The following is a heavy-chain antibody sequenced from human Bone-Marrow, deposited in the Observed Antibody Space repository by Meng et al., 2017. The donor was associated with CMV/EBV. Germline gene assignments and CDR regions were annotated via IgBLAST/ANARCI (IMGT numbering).Heavy chain of an antibody. CDR2: IIPIFGTA. Sequence: SVKVSCKASGGTFSSYAISWVRQAPGQGLAWMGGIIPIFGTANYAQKFQGRVTITTDESTSTAYMELSRLRSDDTAVYYCAREWVRRRFLEWFKWFDPWGQGTLVTVSS. V-gene: IGHV1-69*05. CDR3: AREWVRRRFLEWFKWFDP. CDR1: GGTFSSYA. D-gene: IGHD3-3*01. J-gene: IGHJ5*02.